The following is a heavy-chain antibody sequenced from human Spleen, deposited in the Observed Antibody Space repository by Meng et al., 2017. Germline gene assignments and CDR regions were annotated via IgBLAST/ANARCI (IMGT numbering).Heavy chain of an antibody. CDR1: GGSFSDYY. Sequence: VQLPQWGAGLFKPSETLSLTCVVSGGSFSDYYWSWIRQPPGKGLEWIGRIKSQIDDGTTDYASPVKGRFTISRDDSRSSMFLQMNSLKTEDTAMYYCVAEGGYSNGLFDDWGQGTLVTVSS. CDR3: VAEGGYSNGLFDD. D-gene: IGHD5-12*01. CDR2: IKSQIDDGTT. J-gene: IGHJ4*02. V-gene: IGHV3-15*01.